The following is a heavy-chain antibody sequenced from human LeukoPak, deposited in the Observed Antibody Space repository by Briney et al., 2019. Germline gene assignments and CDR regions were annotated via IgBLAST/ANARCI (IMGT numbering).Heavy chain of an antibody. D-gene: IGHD3-10*01. J-gene: IGHJ4*02. V-gene: IGHV4-34*01. Sequence: SETLSLTCAVYGGSFSGDFWSWIRQSPGKGLEWIGEINHGGSTTYNPSLQSRVTMSVDTSTNQISLKMTSVTAADTAIYYCARGGYGSGDYWGQGTLVTVSS. CDR2: INHGGST. CDR3: ARGGYGSGDY. CDR1: GGSFSGDF.